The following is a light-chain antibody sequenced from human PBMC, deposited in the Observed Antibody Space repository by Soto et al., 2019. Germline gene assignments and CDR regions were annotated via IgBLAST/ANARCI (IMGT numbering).Light chain of an antibody. CDR2: WAS. CDR1: QSVLYTSNNKNY. V-gene: IGKV4-1*01. CDR3: QQYYTTPFT. Sequence: DIVMTQSPDSLAVSLGERATINCESSQSVLYTSNNKNYLAWYQQKPGQPPKLLIYWASTRESGVPDRFSGGGSGTDFTLTISYLQAEDVAIYYCQQYYTTPFTFGPGTKVDLK. J-gene: IGKJ3*01.